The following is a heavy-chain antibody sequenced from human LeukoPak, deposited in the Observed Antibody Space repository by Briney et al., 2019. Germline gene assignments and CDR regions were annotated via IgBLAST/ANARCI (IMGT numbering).Heavy chain of an antibody. D-gene: IGHD6-6*01. CDR3: ARPRGYSSSLYYFDY. CDR2: LFSSGTT. Sequence: SETLSLTCTVSGGSFSSGDYSWNWIRQPAGQGLEWIGRLFSSGTTNYNPSLKSRVTISGDTSNNQFSLKLTSVTAADTAVYYCARPRGYSSSLYYFDYWGQGTLVTVSS. J-gene: IGHJ4*02. CDR1: GGSFSSGDYS. V-gene: IGHV4-61*02.